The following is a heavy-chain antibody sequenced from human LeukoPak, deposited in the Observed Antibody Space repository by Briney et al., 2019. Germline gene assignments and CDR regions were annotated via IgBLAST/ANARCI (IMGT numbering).Heavy chain of an antibody. CDR3: VRLNGYPRRWFDP. Sequence: SGPTLVKPTQTLTLNCTFSGFSLSTTGVGVGWNRQPPGKAPEWLSLIYWDGDDRYTPSLKSRLTITKDTSKNQVVLIMTNMHPVDTATYYCVRLNGYPRRWFDPWGQGTLVTVSS. D-gene: IGHD3-22*01. J-gene: IGHJ5*02. V-gene: IGHV2-5*02. CDR1: GFSLSTTGVG. CDR2: IYWDGDD.